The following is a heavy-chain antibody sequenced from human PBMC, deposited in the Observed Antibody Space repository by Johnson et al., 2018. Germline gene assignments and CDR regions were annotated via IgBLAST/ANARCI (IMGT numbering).Heavy chain of an antibody. J-gene: IGHJ6*02. CDR1: GFTFSGSA. CDR2: IRSKANSYAT. CDR3: TSHHHYYDILTGYRNSYYHYVMDV. D-gene: IGHD3-9*01. V-gene: IGHV3-73*02. Sequence: EVQLVESGGGLVQPGGSLKLSCAASGFTFSGSAMHWVRQASGKGLEWVGRIRSKANSYATASAASVKGRFTISRDDSKNTAYLQMNSLKTEDTAVYYCTSHHHYYDILTGYRNSYYHYVMDVWGQGTTVTVSS.